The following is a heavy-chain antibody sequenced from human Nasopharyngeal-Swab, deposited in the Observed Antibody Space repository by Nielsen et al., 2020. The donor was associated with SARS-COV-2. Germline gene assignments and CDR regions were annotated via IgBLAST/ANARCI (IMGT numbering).Heavy chain of an antibody. CDR2: IKQDGSEK. J-gene: IGHJ4*02. V-gene: IGHV3-7*01. CDR1: GFTFSSYR. CDR3: ARDCYGFSTTCNLLDY. D-gene: IGHD2/OR15-2a*01. Sequence: GGSLRLSCAASGFTFSSYRMNWVRQAPGKGLEWVANIKQDGSEKYYVDSVKGRFTISRDDAKNSLYLQMNSLRAEDTAVYYCARDCYGFSTTCNLLDYWGQGTLVTVSS.